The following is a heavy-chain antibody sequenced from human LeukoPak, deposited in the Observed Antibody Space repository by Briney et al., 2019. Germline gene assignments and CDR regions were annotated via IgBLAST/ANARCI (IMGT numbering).Heavy chain of an antibody. CDR2: IGTAGDT. D-gene: IGHD1-7*01. J-gene: IGHJ3*02. Sequence: GGSLRLSCAASGFTFSSYVMHWVRQATGKGLEWVSAIGTAGDTYYPGSVKGRFTISRENAKNSLYLQMNSLRAGDTAVYYCAREPLTGATGAFDIWGQGTMVTVSS. CDR3: AREPLTGATGAFDI. V-gene: IGHV3-13*01. CDR1: GFTFSSYV.